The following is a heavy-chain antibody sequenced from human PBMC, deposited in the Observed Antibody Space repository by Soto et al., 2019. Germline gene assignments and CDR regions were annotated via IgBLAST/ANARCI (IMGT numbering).Heavy chain of an antibody. J-gene: IGHJ6*02. V-gene: IGHV3-30*03. CDR3: AREVGSGYDPKTYYYYGMDV. CDR1: GFTFSSYG. D-gene: IGHD5-12*01. Sequence: GGSLRLSCAASGFTFSSYGMHWVRQAPGKGLEWVAVISYDGSNKYYADSVKGRFTISRDNSKNTLYLQMNSLRAEDTAVYYCAREVGSGYDPKTYYYYGMDVWGQGTTVTVSS. CDR2: ISYDGSNK.